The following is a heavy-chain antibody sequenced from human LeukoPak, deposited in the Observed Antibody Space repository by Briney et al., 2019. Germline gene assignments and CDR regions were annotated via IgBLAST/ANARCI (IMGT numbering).Heavy chain of an antibody. CDR2: IYSGGNT. V-gene: IGHV3-53*01. D-gene: IGHD1-7*01. Sequence: GGSLRLSCAASGFTVSTNYMSWVRQAPGKGLEWVSLIYSGGNTYYADSVKGRFTISRDNSKNTLYLQMNNLRAEDTAVYYCVRDGTRRNYFDYWGQGTLVTVSS. CDR1: GFTVSTNY. CDR3: VRDGTRRNYFDY. J-gene: IGHJ4*02.